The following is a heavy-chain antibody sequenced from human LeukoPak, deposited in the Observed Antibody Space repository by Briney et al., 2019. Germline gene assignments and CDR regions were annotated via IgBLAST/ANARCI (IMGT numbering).Heavy chain of an antibody. CDR2: ISSSSSYI. Sequence: GGSLRLSCAASGFTFSSYSMNWVRQAPWKGLEWVSSISSSSSYIYYADSVKGRFTISRDNAKNSLYLQMNSLRAEDTAVYYCARDLSPTGYCSSTSCSSFDYWGQGTLVTVSS. V-gene: IGHV3-21*06. J-gene: IGHJ4*02. D-gene: IGHD2-2*01. CDR3: ARDLSPTGYCSSTSCSSFDY. CDR1: GFTFSSYS.